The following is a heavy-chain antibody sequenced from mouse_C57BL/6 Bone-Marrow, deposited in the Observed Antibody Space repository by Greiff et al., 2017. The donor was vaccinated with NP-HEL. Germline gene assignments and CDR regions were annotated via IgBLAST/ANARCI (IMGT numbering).Heavy chain of an antibody. CDR3: ARGMGFAY. V-gene: IGHV5-4*03. Sequence: DVKLVESGGGLVKPGGSLKLSCAASGFTFSSYAMSWVRQIPEKRLEWVATISDGGSYTYYPDNVKGRFTISRDNAKNNLYLQMSHLKSEDTAMYYCARGMGFAYWGQGTLVTVSA. J-gene: IGHJ3*01. CDR2: ISDGGSYT. CDR1: GFTFSSYA. D-gene: IGHD2-3*01.